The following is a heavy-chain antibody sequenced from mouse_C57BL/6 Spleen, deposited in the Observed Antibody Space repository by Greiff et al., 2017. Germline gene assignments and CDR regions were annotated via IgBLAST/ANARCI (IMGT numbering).Heavy chain of an antibody. V-gene: IGHV1-55*01. CDR3: ARWNGNYGCFDY. D-gene: IGHD2-1*01. J-gene: IGHJ2*01. CDR2: IYPGSGST. CDR1: GYTFTSYW. Sequence: QVQLKQPGAELVKPGASVKMSCKASGYTFTSYWITWVKQRPGQGLEWIGDIYPGSGSTNYNEKFKSKATLTVDTSSSTAYMQLSSLTSEDSAVYYCARWNGNYGCFDYWGQGTTLTVSS.